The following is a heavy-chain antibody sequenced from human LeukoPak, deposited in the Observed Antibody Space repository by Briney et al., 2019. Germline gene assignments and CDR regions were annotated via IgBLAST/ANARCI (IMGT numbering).Heavy chain of an antibody. D-gene: IGHD2-15*01. CDR1: GFTFSSSA. V-gene: IGHV3-23*01. CDR3: AKQLGYCSDGSCYFPY. J-gene: IGHJ4*02. Sequence: GVSLRLSCAASGFTFSSSAMSWVRQAPGKGLEWVSAISNNGGYTYYADSVQGRITISRDNSKSTLCLQMNSLRVEDTAAYYCAKQLGYCSDGSCYFPYWGQGTLVTVSS. CDR2: ISNNGGYT.